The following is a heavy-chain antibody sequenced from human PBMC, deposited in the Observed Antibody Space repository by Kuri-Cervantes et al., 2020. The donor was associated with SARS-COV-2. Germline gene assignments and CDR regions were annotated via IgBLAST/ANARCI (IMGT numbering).Heavy chain of an antibody. CDR3: TTNIVVVPAAMNY. D-gene: IGHD2-2*01. CDR1: GFTFSNAW. J-gene: IGHJ4*02. V-gene: IGHV3-15*07. Sequence: GESLKISCAASGFTFSNAWMNWVRQAPGKGLEWVGRIKSKTDGGTTDYAAPVKGRFTISRDDSKNTLYLQMNGLKTEDTAVYYCTTNIVVVPAAMNYWGQGTLVTVSS. CDR2: IKSKTDGGTT.